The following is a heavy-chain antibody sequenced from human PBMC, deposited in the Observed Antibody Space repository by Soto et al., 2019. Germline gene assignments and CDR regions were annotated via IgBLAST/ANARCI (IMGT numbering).Heavy chain of an antibody. Sequence: EVQLVESGGGLVQTGGSLRLSCAASEFKFSSYWMSCVRKAPGKGLEWVANIKEDGSENYYLDSVKGRFTISRDNVKNSLYLQMNSLSAEETAVYYCARWGSYGDYAIIWGHGTMVTVSS. CDR2: IKEDGSEN. CDR1: EFKFSSYW. V-gene: IGHV3-7*03. CDR3: ARWGSYGDYAII. J-gene: IGHJ3*02. D-gene: IGHD4-17*01.